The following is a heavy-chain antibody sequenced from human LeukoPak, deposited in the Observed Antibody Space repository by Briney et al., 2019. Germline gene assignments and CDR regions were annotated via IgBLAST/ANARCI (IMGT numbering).Heavy chain of an antibody. CDR3: VGWINRIAAAGTHDAFDI. J-gene: IGHJ3*02. Sequence: PGGSLRLSCAASGLTFSSYSMNWVRQAPGKGLEWVSSISSSSSDIYYADSVKGRFTISRDNAKNSLYLQMNSLRAEDTAVYYCVGWINRIAAAGTHDAFDIWGQGTKVTGSS. CDR2: ISSSSSDI. CDR1: GLTFSSYS. D-gene: IGHD6-13*01. V-gene: IGHV3-21*01.